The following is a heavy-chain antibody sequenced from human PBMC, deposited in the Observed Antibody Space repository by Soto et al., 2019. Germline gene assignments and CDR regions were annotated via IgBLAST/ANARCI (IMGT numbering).Heavy chain of an antibody. V-gene: IGHV3-7*01. Sequence: ESHLVESGGGLVQTGGSLRLSCAISESTVSRDWMNWVRQAPGKGLEWVAHTNQDGSQKYYVDSVKGRFTISRDNAKKSLYLQMNSLRAGDTAMYYCSGGVGDAFWGQGTRVTVSS. D-gene: IGHD1-26*01. J-gene: IGHJ4*02. CDR1: ESTVSRDW. CDR2: TNQDGSQK. CDR3: SGGVGDAF.